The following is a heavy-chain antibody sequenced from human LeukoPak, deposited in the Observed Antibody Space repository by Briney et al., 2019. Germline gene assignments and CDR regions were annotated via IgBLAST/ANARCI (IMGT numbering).Heavy chain of an antibody. CDR1: GFTFSSYA. Sequence: PGGSLSLSCAASGFTFSSYAMHWVRQAPGEGLGWVAVIYYDGSKKYYADSVKGRFTFSRDNSKNPLHLQRHTLVAAAVAVYYCATDQSGYSYGSWVDYWGQATLVSVS. V-gene: IGHV3-30-3*01. CDR3: ATDQSGYSYGSWVDY. CDR2: IYYDGSKK. D-gene: IGHD5-18*01. J-gene: IGHJ4*02.